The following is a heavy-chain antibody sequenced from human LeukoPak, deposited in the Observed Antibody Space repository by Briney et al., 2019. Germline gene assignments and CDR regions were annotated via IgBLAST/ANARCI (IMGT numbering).Heavy chain of an antibody. D-gene: IGHD3-10*01. Sequence: GGSLRLSCVVSGISLSNYAMAWVRQAPGKGLEWVSYISERGGSTTYADSVKGRFTISRDTSLNTLYLQMTSLRAEDTAVYFCAKRGIVIRGILVIGYHQEAYHYDYWGQGVLVTVSS. CDR3: AKRGIVIRGILVIGYHQEAYHYDY. CDR1: GISLSNYA. V-gene: IGHV3-23*01. CDR2: ISERGGST. J-gene: IGHJ4*02.